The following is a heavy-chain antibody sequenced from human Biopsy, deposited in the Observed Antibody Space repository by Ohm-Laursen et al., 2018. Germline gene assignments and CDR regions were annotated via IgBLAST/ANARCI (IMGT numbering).Heavy chain of an antibody. CDR3: ARDRGYYSDRTVPGYFDL. V-gene: IGHV4-61*03. CDR2: VYYTGGT. D-gene: IGHD3-22*01. CDR1: GGSISDSTYH. Sequence: GTLSLTCTVSGGSISDSTYHWGWIRQPPGKGLQWIGYVYYTGGTDYNPSLQSRVTISVDTSKNHFSLRLRSVTPADTAIYYCARDRGYYSDRTVPGYFDLWGRGTLVTVSS. J-gene: IGHJ2*01.